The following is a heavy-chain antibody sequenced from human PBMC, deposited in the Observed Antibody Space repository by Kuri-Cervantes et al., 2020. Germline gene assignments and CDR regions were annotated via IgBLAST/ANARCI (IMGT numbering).Heavy chain of an antibody. Sequence: GSLRLSCTVSGGSISSYYWSWIRQPPGKGLEWIGYIYYSGSTNYNPSLKSRVTISVDTSKNQFSLKLSSVTAADTAVYYCATSLLYDSSGYYDYWGQGTLVTVSS. J-gene: IGHJ4*02. CDR2: IYYSGST. CDR3: ATSLLYDSSGYYDY. CDR1: GGSISSYY. D-gene: IGHD3-22*01. V-gene: IGHV4-59*01.